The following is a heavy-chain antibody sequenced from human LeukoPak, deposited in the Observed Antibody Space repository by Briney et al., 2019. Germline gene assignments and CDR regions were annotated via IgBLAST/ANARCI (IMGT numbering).Heavy chain of an antibody. CDR1: GFTFSSYA. CDR3: AKDLGDSSGYYAQTGNFDY. V-gene: IGHV3-23*01. Sequence: GGSLRLSCAASGFTFSSYAMSWVRQAPGKGLEWVSAISGSGGSTYHADSVKGRFTNSRDNSKNTLYLQMNSLRAEHTAVYYCAKDLGDSSGYYAQTGNFDYWGQGTLVTVSS. J-gene: IGHJ4*02. D-gene: IGHD3-22*01. CDR2: ISGSGGST.